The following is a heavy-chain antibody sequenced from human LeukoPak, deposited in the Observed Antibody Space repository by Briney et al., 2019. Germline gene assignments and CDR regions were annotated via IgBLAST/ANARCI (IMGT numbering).Heavy chain of an antibody. V-gene: IGHV1-46*01. Sequence: ASVKVFCKASGYTFTSYYIHWVRQAPGQGLEWMGIINPSGGSTSYPQKFQDRVTMTRDTSTSTVYMELSSLKSDDTAIYYCARGVFGELEKLMFQHWGQGTLVTVSS. CDR2: INPSGGST. J-gene: IGHJ1*01. CDR1: GYTFTSYY. CDR3: ARGVFGELEKLMFQH. D-gene: IGHD3-10*02.